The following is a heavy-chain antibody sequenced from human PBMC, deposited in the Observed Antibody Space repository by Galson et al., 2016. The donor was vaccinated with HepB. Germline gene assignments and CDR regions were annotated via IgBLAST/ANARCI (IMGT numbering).Heavy chain of an antibody. CDR2: ISYDGSNK. D-gene: IGHD3-10*01. CDR1: GFTFSTFG. CDR3: ARAAYFGSGNLPGGFDY. V-gene: IGHV3-30*03. Sequence: SLRLSCAASGFTFSTFGLHWVRQAPGKGLEWVAIISYDGSNKYYADSVKGRFTISRDNSKNTLFLQMNSLKAEDTAVYYCARAAYFGSGNLPGGFDYWGQGTLVTVSS. J-gene: IGHJ4*02.